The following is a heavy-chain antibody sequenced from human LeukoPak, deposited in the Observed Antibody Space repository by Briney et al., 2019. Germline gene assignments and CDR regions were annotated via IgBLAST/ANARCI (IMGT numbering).Heavy chain of an antibody. J-gene: IGHJ5*02. V-gene: IGHV3-20*01. D-gene: IGHD2-15*01. CDR1: GFTFDDYG. CDR3: ARGGYCSGGSCDWFDP. CDR2: INWNGGST. Sequence: GGSLRLSCAVSGFTFDDYGMSWVRQAPGKGLEWVSGINWNGGSTGYADSVKGRFTISRDNAKNSLYLQMNSLRAEDTALYHCARGGYCSGGSCDWFDPWGQGTLVTVSS.